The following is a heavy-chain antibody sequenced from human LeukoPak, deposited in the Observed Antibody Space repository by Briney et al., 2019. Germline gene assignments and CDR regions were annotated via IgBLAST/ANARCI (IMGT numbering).Heavy chain of an antibody. Sequence: GGSLRLSCTASGFTFGDYAMSWFRQAPGKGLEWVGFIRSKAYGGTTEYAASVKGRFTISRDDSKSIAYLQMNSLKTEDTAVYYCTREWMERNDFWSGYSPDAFDIWGQGTMVTVSS. CDR3: TREWMERNDFWSGYSPDAFDI. D-gene: IGHD3-3*01. J-gene: IGHJ3*02. CDR1: GFTFGDYA. CDR2: IRSKAYGGTT. V-gene: IGHV3-49*03.